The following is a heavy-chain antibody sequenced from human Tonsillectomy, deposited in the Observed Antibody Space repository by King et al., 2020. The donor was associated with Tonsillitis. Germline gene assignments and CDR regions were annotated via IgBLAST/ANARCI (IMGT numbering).Heavy chain of an antibody. D-gene: IGHD2-2*01. J-gene: IGHJ5*02. CDR2: IYHSGST. CDR1: GGSISSGGYS. Sequence: QLQESGSGLVKPSQTLSLTCAVSGGSISSGGYSWSWIRQPPGKGLEWIGYIYHSGSTYYNPSLKSRVTISVDRSKNQFSLKLSSVTAADTAVYYCARGWGVTAGELNWFDPWGQGTLVTVSS. CDR3: ARGWGVTAGELNWFDP. V-gene: IGHV4-30-2*01.